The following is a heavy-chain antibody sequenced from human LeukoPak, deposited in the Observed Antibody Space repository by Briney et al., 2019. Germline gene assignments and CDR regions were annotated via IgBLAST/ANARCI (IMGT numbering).Heavy chain of an antibody. D-gene: IGHD1-7*01. CDR2: IYTSGNT. CDR1: GGSISSYY. J-gene: IGHJ4*02. CDR3: ARARSLPGTTSIFDY. V-gene: IGHV4-4*07. Sequence: PSETLSLTCTVSGGSISSYYWSWIRQPDGKGLEWIGRIYTSGNTNYNPSLKSRVTMSVDTSKNQFSLKLSSVTAADTAVYYCARARSLPGTTSIFDYWGQGTLVTVSS.